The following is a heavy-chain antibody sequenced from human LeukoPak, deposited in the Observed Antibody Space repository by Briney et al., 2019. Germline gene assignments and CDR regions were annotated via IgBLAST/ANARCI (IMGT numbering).Heavy chain of an antibody. CDR1: GFTFSSYG. D-gene: IGHD2-21*02. Sequence: GGSLRLSCAASGFTFSSYGMHWVRQAPGKGLEGVAVIWYDGSNKYYADSVKGRFTISRDNSKNTLYLQMNSLRAEDTAVYYCARDIVVVTGGWFDPWGQGTLVTVSS. V-gene: IGHV3-33*01. CDR2: IWYDGSNK. J-gene: IGHJ5*02. CDR3: ARDIVVVTGGWFDP.